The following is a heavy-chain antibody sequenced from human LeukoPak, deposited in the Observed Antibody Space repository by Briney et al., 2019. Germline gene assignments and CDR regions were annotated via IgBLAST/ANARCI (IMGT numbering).Heavy chain of an antibody. CDR3: ARLQGSRAIDY. D-gene: IGHD1-26*01. CDR1: GGSISYYY. V-gene: IGHV4-59*08. Sequence: SETLSLTCTVSGGSISYYYWSWIRQPPGKGLEWIGYIYYSGSTNHNPSLQSRVTISVDTSKHQFSLILSSVTAADTAVYYCARLQGSRAIDYWGQGTLVTVSS. CDR2: IYYSGST. J-gene: IGHJ4*02.